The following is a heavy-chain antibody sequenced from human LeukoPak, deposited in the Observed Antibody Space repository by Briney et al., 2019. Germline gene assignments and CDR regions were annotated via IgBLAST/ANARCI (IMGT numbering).Heavy chain of an antibody. J-gene: IGHJ6*03. Sequence: ASGKVSCKPSGYSFTTYVINWVRQATRVGRVWMGWTHLNVGNPGYAQKFQGRVTMTRNTSISTAYMELSSLRSEDTDVYYCARAPSRIAAAGNYYYHSMDVWGKGTTVTVSS. D-gene: IGHD6-13*01. CDR1: GYSFTTYV. CDR3: ARAPSRIAAAGNYYYHSMDV. V-gene: IGHV1-8*01. CDR2: THLNVGNP.